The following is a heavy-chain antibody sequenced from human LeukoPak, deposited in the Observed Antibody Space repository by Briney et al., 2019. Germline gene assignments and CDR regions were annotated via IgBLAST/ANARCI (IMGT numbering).Heavy chain of an antibody. Sequence: GRSLRLSCAASGFTFDDYAMHWVRQAPGKGLEWVSGISWNSGSIGYADSVKGRFTISRDNAKNSLYLQMNSLRAEDTAVYYCARSSQSIAAAGTGFDYWGQGTLVTVSS. J-gene: IGHJ4*02. CDR2: ISWNSGSI. V-gene: IGHV3-9*01. CDR1: GFTFDDYA. D-gene: IGHD6-13*01. CDR3: ARSSQSIAAAGTGFDY.